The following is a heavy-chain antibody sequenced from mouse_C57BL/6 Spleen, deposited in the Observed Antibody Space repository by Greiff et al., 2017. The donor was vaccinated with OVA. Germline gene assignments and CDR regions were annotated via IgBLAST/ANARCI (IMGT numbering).Heavy chain of an antibody. CDR2: IYPRSGNT. CDR1: GYTFTSYG. Sequence: QVQLQQSGAELARPGASVKLSCKASGYTFTSYGISWVKQRTGQGLEWIGEIYPRSGNTYYNEKFKGKATLPADKSSSTAYMRLRSLTSEDYAVYFCGRYDYYGSIRGAMDYWGKGASVTVSS. CDR3: GRYDYYGSIRGAMDY. V-gene: IGHV1-81*01. D-gene: IGHD1-1*01. J-gene: IGHJ4*01.